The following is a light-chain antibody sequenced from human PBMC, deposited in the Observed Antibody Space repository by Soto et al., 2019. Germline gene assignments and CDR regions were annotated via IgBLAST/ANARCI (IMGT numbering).Light chain of an antibody. J-gene: IGKJ2*01. Sequence: EIVLTQSPGTLSWSPGESATLSCRASQSVSSSYLAWYQQKPGQGPRLLIYRASTRAPGIPDRFSGSGSGPDFTLTISRLEPEDSAVYYCQHYGTFPYTFGQGTNLEIK. CDR1: QSVSSSY. V-gene: IGKV3-20*01. CDR3: QHYGTFPYT. CDR2: RAS.